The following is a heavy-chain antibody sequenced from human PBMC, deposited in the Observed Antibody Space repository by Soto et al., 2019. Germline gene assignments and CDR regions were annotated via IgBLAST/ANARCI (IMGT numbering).Heavy chain of an antibody. CDR1: GGSISNGGYY. V-gene: IGHV4-31*03. D-gene: IGHD3-3*01. CDR2: IYYSGST. Sequence: SETLSLTCTVSGGSISNGGYYWTWIRQHPGKGLEWIGYIYYSGSTYYNPSLKSRVTISVDTSKNQFPLKLTSVTAADTAVYYCARDVTDFWSGHEGMDVWGQGTTVTVSS. J-gene: IGHJ6*02. CDR3: ARDVTDFWSGHEGMDV.